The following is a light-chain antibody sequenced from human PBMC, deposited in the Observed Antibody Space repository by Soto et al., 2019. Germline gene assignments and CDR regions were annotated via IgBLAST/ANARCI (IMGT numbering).Light chain of an antibody. V-gene: IGLV2-14*01. Sequence: QPVMTQPASVSGSPGQSITISCTGTSSDVGGYNYVSWYQQHPGKAPKLMIYDVSNRPSGVSNRFSASKSGNTASLTISGLQAEDEADYYCSSYTSGSTRVFGTGTKVTVL. CDR1: SSDVGGYNY. CDR3: SSYTSGSTRV. J-gene: IGLJ1*01. CDR2: DVS.